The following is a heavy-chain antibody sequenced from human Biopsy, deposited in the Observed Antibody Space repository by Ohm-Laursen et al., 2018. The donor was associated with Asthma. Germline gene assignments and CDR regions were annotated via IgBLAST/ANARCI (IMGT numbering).Heavy chain of an antibody. CDR3: ARKAGSCISRTCYSLDF. Sequence: SVTVSCQSLERTFKTYVIDWVRPAPGHGLERMGWFNSVFGTPPYPQKFQDQVAITADDSTSTVYMELSSLRSEDTAVYYYARKAGSCISRTCYSLDFWGQGTLVTVSS. D-gene: IGHD2-2*01. V-gene: IGHV1-69*13. CDR1: ERTFKTYV. CDR2: FNSVFGTP. J-gene: IGHJ4*02.